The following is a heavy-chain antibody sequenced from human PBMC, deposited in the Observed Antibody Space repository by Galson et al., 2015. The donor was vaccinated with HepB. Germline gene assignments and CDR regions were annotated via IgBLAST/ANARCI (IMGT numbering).Heavy chain of an antibody. D-gene: IGHD3-9*01. CDR2: IFWVDDK. Sequence: PALVKPTQTLTLTCTFSGFSLSTSGVGVGWIRNPPGRSLGGLALIFWVDDKRYSPSLKSRLTITKDTSKNQVVLTMTNMDPVDTATYYCAHNRYFDWLGYFQHWGQGTLVTVSS. CDR1: GFSLSTSGVG. J-gene: IGHJ1*01. CDR3: AHNRYFDWLGYFQH. V-gene: IGHV2-5*02.